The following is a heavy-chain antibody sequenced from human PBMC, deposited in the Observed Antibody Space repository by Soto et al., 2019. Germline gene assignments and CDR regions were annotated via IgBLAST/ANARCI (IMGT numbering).Heavy chain of an antibody. CDR1: GFTFSNYP. Sequence: GGSLRLSCAASGFTFSNYPMHWVRQAPGKGLEWVALISYDGSNKYYADSVKGRFTISRDYSKNSLYLQMNSLRAEDTAVYYCARVRGYSGYDSGYWGQGTLVTVSS. V-gene: IGHV3-30-3*01. D-gene: IGHD5-12*01. J-gene: IGHJ4*02. CDR2: ISYDGSNK. CDR3: ARVRGYSGYDSGY.